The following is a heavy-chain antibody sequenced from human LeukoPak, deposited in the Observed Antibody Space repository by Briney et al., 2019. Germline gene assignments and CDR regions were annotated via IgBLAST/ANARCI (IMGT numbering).Heavy chain of an antibody. CDR1: GYTFTSYG. Sequence: GASVTVSCKASGYTFTSYGISWVRQAPGQGLEWMGWISAYNGNTNYAQRLQGRVTMTTDTSTSTAYMELRSLRSDDTAVYYCARGRSIRYSAARGDAFDIWGQGTMVTVSS. J-gene: IGHJ3*02. V-gene: IGHV1-18*01. CDR2: ISAYNGNT. CDR3: ARGRSIRYSAARGDAFDI. D-gene: IGHD5-12*01.